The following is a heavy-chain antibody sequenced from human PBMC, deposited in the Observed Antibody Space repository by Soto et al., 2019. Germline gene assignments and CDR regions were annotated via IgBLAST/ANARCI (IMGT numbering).Heavy chain of an antibody. CDR3: TRDLRLQGGYFDY. CDR1: GFTFGDYA. CDR2: IRSKAYGGTT. Sequence: PVGSLRLSCTASGFTFGDYAMSWVRQAPGKGLEWVGFIRSKAYGGTTEYAASVKGRFTISRDDSKSIAYLQMNSLKTEDTAVYYCTRDLRLQGGYFDYWGQGTLVTVSS. J-gene: IGHJ4*02. D-gene: IGHD6-25*01. V-gene: IGHV3-49*04.